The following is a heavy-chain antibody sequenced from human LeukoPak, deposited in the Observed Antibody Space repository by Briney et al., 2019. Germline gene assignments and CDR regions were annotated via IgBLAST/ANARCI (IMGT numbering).Heavy chain of an antibody. J-gene: IGHJ4*02. CDR3: ARASSGWYGY. CDR1: GFTFSSYA. Sequence: GGSLRLSCVVSGFTFSSYAMHWVRQAPGKGLEDVSAISSNGGSTYYANSVKGRFTISRDNSKNTLYLQMGSLRVEDMAVYYCARASSGWYGYWGQGTLVTVSS. V-gene: IGHV3-64*01. D-gene: IGHD6-19*01. CDR2: ISSNGGST.